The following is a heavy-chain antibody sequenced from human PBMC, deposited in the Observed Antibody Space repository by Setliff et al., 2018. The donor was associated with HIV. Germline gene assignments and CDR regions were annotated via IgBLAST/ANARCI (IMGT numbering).Heavy chain of an antibody. CDR3: ARSDRVLWFGELSKYLYFQH. CDR2: IYPGDSDT. CDR1: GYSFTSYW. V-gene: IGHV5-51*01. J-gene: IGHJ1*01. Sequence: GESLTISCKGSGYSFTSYWIGWVRQMPGKGLEWMGIIYPGDSDTRYSPSFQGQVTISADKSISTAYLQWSSLKASDTAMYYCARSDRVLWFGELSKYLYFQHWGQGTLVTVSS. D-gene: IGHD3-10*01.